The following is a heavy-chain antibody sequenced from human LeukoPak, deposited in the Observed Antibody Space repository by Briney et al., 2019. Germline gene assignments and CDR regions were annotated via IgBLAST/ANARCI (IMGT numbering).Heavy chain of an antibody. Sequence: SETLCLTCTVSGFSVTSDSYSWGWMRQPPGKGLQLNVTLTLSGLSYYNPSLKRRVARLVDTSKNQSSLRLSSLTAADTAVYYCARLRGGIQLWGDWGQGTLVTVSS. CDR2: LTLSGLS. D-gene: IGHD5-18*01. V-gene: IGHV4-39*01. CDR3: ARLRGGIQLWGD. CDR1: GFSVTSDSYS. J-gene: IGHJ4*02.